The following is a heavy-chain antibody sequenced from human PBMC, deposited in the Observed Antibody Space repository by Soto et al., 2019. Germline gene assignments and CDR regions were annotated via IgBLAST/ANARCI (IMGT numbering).Heavy chain of an antibody. CDR3: SGRYRSYDP. CDR1: GGSISSGDYY. J-gene: IGHJ5*02. D-gene: IGHD6-6*01. V-gene: IGHV4-30-4*01. Sequence: QVQLQESGPGLVKPSQTLSLTCTVSGGSISSGDYYWSWIRQPPGKGLEWVGDIYYSGSTYYNPSLTDRVTISVDQSKNPVSQKLTSITVADTAVYYCSGRYRSYDPWGQGTLVTVSS. CDR2: IYYSGST.